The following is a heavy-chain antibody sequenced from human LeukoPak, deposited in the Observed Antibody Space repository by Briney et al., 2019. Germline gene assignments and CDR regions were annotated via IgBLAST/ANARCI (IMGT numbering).Heavy chain of an antibody. CDR1: GFTFSSYW. V-gene: IGHV3-74*01. CDR3: AREMWELMGGDFDY. D-gene: IGHD1-26*01. J-gene: IGHJ4*02. Sequence: GGSLRLSCAASGFTFSSYWMHWVRQGPGKGLVWVSRINTDGSRTSYADSVKGRFTISRDNAKNTLYLQMNSLRVEDTAVYYCAREMWELMGGDFDYWGQGTLVTVSS. CDR2: INTDGSRT.